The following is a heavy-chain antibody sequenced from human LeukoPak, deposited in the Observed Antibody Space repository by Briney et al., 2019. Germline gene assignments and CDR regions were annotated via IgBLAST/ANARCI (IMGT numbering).Heavy chain of an antibody. J-gene: IGHJ4*02. Sequence: SGPTLVNPTQTLTLTCTFSGFSLSTSGVGVGWIRQPPGKALEWLALIYWNDDKRYSPSLKSRLTITKDTSKNQVVLTMTNMDPVDTATYYCARKGYCSGGSCRYFDYWGQGTLVTVSS. CDR2: IYWNDDK. D-gene: IGHD2-15*01. V-gene: IGHV2-5*01. CDR3: ARKGYCSGGSCRYFDY. CDR1: GFSLSTSGVG.